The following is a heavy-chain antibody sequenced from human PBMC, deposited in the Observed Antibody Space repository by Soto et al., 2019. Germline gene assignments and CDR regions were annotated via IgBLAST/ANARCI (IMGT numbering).Heavy chain of an antibody. Sequence: GASVNVSCKASGYTFTDYYMHWVRQAPGQGLEWMGWINPNSGGTNYAQKFQGWVTMTRDTSISTAYMELSRLRSDDTAVYYCARASSIAARLFDYWGQGTLVTVSS. CDR2: INPNSGGT. J-gene: IGHJ4*02. CDR1: GYTFTDYY. CDR3: ARASSIAARLFDY. D-gene: IGHD6-6*01. V-gene: IGHV1-2*04.